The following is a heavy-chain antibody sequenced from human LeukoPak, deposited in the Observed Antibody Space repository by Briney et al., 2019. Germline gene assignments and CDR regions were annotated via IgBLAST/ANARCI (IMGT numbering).Heavy chain of an antibody. CDR1: GGSISSYY. V-gene: IGHV4-59*08. D-gene: IGHD6-13*01. J-gene: IGHJ4*02. CDR3: ARHSEQQLASNNCFDY. Sequence: PSETLSLTCTVSGGSISSYYWSWIRQPPGKGLVWIGYISYSGSTNNNPSLKSRVTISVDTSKNKFSLKLSSVTAADTAVYYCARHSEQQLASNNCFDYWGQGTLVTVSS. CDR2: ISYSGST.